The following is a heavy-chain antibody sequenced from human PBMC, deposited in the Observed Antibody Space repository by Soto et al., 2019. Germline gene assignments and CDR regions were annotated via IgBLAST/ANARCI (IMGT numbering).Heavy chain of an antibody. V-gene: IGHV1-3*01. Sequence: ASVKVSCKASEYTFTSYAMHWVRQAPGQRLEWMGWINAGNGNTKYSQKFQGRVTITRDTSASTAYMELSSLRSEDTAVYYCAREGSSSWYWFDPWGQGTLVTVSS. CDR2: INAGNGNT. J-gene: IGHJ5*02. CDR1: EYTFTSYA. CDR3: AREGSSSWYWFDP. D-gene: IGHD6-13*01.